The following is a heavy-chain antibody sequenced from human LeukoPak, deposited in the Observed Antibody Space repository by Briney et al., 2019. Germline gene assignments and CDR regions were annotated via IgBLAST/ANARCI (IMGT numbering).Heavy chain of an antibody. J-gene: IGHJ4*02. CDR1: GYSISSGYD. CDR2: ISQSGST. Sequence: SETLSLTCTVSGYSISSGYDWGWIRQAPGKRLEWLGSISQSGSTYDNPSLKSRVTISADTSKNQFSLKLSPVTAADTAVYYCARGIVGATPFDSWGQGTLVTVSS. CDR3: ARGIVGATPFDS. D-gene: IGHD1-26*01. V-gene: IGHV4-38-2*02.